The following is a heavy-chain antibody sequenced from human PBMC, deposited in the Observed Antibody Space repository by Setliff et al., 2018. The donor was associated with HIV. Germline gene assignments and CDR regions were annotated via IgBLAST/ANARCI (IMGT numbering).Heavy chain of an antibody. V-gene: IGHV4-39*07. CDR3: ARDPSMGYYYDSSGSYFDY. CDR2: IYYSGST. CDR1: GGSISSSSYY. Sequence: SETLSLTCTVSGGSISSSSYYWGWIRQPPGKGLEWIGSIYYSGSTYYNPSLKSRVTISEDTSKNQFSLKLSSVTAADTAVYYCARDPSMGYYYDSSGSYFDYWGQGTLVTVSS. J-gene: IGHJ4*02. D-gene: IGHD3-22*01.